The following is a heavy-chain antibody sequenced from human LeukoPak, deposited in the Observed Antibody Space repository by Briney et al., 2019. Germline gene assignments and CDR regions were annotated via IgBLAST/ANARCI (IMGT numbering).Heavy chain of an antibody. CDR3: ARDRISAISRGWFDP. Sequence: GGSLRLSCAASGFSFTSYWMSWVRQAPGKGLEWVANIKEDGSEKYYVDSVKGRFTISRDNAKNSLYLQMNSLRAEDAAVYYCARDRISAISRGWFDPWGQGTLVTVSS. CDR2: IKEDGSEK. D-gene: IGHD2-21*01. CDR1: GFSFTSYW. V-gene: IGHV3-7*01. J-gene: IGHJ5*02.